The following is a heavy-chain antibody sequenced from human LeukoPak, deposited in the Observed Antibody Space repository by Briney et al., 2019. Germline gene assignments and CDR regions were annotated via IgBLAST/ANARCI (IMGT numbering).Heavy chain of an antibody. V-gene: IGHV4-34*01. Sequence: SETLSLTCAVYGGSFSGYYWSWIRQPPGKGLEWIGEINHSGSTNYNPTLKSRVTISVDTSKNQFSLKLSSVTAADTAVYYCASGFMAAVDYWGQGTLVTVSS. CDR3: ASGFMAAVDY. J-gene: IGHJ4*02. CDR1: GGSFSGYY. CDR2: INHSGST. D-gene: IGHD5-24*01.